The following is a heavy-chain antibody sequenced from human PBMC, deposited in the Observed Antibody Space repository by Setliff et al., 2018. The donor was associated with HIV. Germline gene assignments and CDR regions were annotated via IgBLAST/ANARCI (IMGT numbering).Heavy chain of an antibody. CDR3: AREAYCSGGSCYYFDY. CDR2: INHSGST. J-gene: IGHJ4*02. D-gene: IGHD2-15*01. CDR1: GGSFSGYY. V-gene: IGHV4-34*01. Sequence: SETLSLTCAVYGGSFSGYYWSWIRQPPGKGLEWIGEINHSGSTNYNPSLKSRVTISVDTSKNQFSLKLSSVTAADTAVYYCAREAYCSGGSCYYFDYWGQGTLVTVSS.